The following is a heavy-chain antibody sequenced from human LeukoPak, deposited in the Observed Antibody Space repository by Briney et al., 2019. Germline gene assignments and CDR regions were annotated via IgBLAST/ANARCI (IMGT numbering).Heavy chain of an antibody. CDR2: IYPGDSDT. J-gene: IGHJ5*02. CDR3: ARAAVRGALYNWFDP. D-gene: IGHD3-10*01. V-gene: IGHV5-51*01. Sequence: GESLKISCKGSGYSFTSYWIGWVRQMPGKGLEWMGIIYPGDSDTRYSPSFQGQVTISADKSISTAYMELSRLRSDDTAVYYCARAAVRGALYNWFDPWGQGTLVTVSS. CDR1: GYSFTSYW.